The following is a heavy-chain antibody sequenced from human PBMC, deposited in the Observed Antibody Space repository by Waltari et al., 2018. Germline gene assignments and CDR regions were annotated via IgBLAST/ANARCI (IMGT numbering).Heavy chain of an antibody. Sequence: QVQLQESGPGLVKPSETLSLTCAVSGSSISSGYYWGWIRQPPGKGLEWIGTIYQSGYTYYNPSLKSRVTISVDTSKNQFSLKLTSVTAADTAVYYCARDPDADSSGYYSGHWGQGTLVTVSS. J-gene: IGHJ4*02. CDR3: ARDPDADSSGYYSGH. CDR2: IYQSGYT. D-gene: IGHD3-22*01. V-gene: IGHV4-38-2*02. CDR1: GSSISSGYY.